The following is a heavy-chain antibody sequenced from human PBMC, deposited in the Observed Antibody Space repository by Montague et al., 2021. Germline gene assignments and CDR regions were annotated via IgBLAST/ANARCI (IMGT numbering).Heavy chain of an antibody. V-gene: IGHV1-18*01. D-gene: IGHD4-17*01. CDR1: GYTFTSYG. J-gene: IGHJ4*02. CDR2: ISAYNGNT. CDR3: ARDYSYGDYGFGY. Sequence: SVKVSCKASGYTFTSYGISWVRQAPGQGLEWMGWISAYNGNTNYAQKFQGGVTMTTDTSTSTAYMELRSLRSDDTAVYYCARDYSYGDYGFGYWGQGTLVTVSS.